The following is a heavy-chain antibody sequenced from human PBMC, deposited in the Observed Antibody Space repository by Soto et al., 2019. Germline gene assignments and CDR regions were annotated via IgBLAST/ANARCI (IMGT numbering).Heavy chain of an antibody. CDR2: IYYSGST. V-gene: IGHV4-39*01. J-gene: IGHJ5*02. Sequence: SETLSLTCTVSGGSISSSSYYWGWIRQPPGKGLEWIGSIYYSGSTYYNPSLKSRVTISVDTSKNQFSLKLSSVTAADTAVYYCARGYIVVVPAAPFDPWGQGTLVTVSS. D-gene: IGHD2-2*01. CDR3: ARGYIVVVPAAPFDP. CDR1: GGSISSSSYY.